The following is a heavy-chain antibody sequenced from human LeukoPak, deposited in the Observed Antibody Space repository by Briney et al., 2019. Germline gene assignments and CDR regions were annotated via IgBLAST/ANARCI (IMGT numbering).Heavy chain of an antibody. CDR3: ARGRRGYYDSSGWEGNWFDP. CDR1: GGSFSGYY. J-gene: IGHJ5*02. Sequence: SETLSLTCAVYGGSFSGYYWSWIRQPPGKGLEWIGEINHSGSTNYNPSLKSRVTISVDTSKNRFSLKLSSVTAADTAVYYCARGRRGYYDSSGWEGNWFDPWGQGTLVTVSS. V-gene: IGHV4-34*01. CDR2: INHSGST. D-gene: IGHD3-22*01.